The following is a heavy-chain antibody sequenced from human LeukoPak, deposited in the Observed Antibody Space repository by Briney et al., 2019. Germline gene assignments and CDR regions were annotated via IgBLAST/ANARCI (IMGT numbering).Heavy chain of an antibody. J-gene: IGHJ6*02. D-gene: IGHD2-2*01. Sequence: GGSLRLSCTASGFTFGDYAMSWVRQAPGKGLEWVGFIRSKAYGGTTEYVASVKGRFTISRDDSKSIAYLQMNSLKTEDTAVYYCTSIGDCSSTSCRSYYYYYYGMDVWGQGTTVTVSS. V-gene: IGHV3-49*04. CDR1: GFTFGDYA. CDR2: IRSKAYGGTT. CDR3: TSIGDCSSTSCRSYYYYYYGMDV.